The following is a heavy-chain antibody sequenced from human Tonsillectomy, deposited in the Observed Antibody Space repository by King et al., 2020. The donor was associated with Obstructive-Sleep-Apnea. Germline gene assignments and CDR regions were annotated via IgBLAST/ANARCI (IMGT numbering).Heavy chain of an antibody. CDR3: ASESLYYYDSSGYYYRTPDY. D-gene: IGHD3-22*01. CDR1: GGSIGSNSYY. J-gene: IGHJ4*02. Sequence: QLQESGPGLVKPSETLSLTCTVSGGSIGSNSYYWGWIRQPPGKGLEWIGNTYYTGTTYYNPSLKGRVTISVDTSKNQFSLILTSVTAADTAVYYCASESLYYYDSSGYYYRTPDYWGQGTLVTASS. V-gene: IGHV4-39*07. CDR2: TYYTGTT.